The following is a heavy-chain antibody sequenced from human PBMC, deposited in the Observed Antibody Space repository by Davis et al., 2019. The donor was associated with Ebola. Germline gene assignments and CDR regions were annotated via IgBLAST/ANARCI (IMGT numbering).Heavy chain of an antibody. CDR2: ISYDGSNK. CDR3: ASLVLTYVWGMDV. D-gene: IGHD3-16*01. CDR1: GFTFSSYA. J-gene: IGHJ6*02. V-gene: IGHV3-30-3*01. Sequence: GESLKISCAASGFTFSSYAMHWVRQAPGKGLEWVAVISYDGSNKYYADSVKGRFTISRDNSKNTLYLQMNSLRAEDTAVYYCASLVLTYVWGMDVWGQGTTVTVSS.